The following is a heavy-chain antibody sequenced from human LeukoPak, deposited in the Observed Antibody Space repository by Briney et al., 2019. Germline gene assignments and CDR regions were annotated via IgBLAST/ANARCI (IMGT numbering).Heavy chain of an antibody. V-gene: IGHV1-18*01. J-gene: IGHJ4*02. CDR3: ARAYGPYERSGYYVL. Sequence: GASVKVSCKAAGYTFTSYGISWVRQAPGLRLEGMGWISAYKGNTNYAQKLQGRVTMTTDTSTSTAYMELRSRRSDEPAVYYCARAYGPYERSGYYVLWGQGTLVTVSS. CDR2: ISAYKGNT. D-gene: IGHD3-22*01. CDR1: GYTFTSYG.